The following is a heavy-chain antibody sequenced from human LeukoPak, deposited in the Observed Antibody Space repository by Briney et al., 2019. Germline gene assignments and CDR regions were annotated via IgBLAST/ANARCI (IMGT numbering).Heavy chain of an antibody. Sequence: GGSLRLSCAASGFTFSSYDMNWVRQAPGKGLEWVSYVSSSSSIIQYADSVKGRFTISRDNAKNTLYLQMNSLRAEDTAVYNCAREGDGDYVPFDYWGQGTLVTVSS. CDR2: VSSSSSII. D-gene: IGHD4-17*01. J-gene: IGHJ4*02. V-gene: IGHV3-48*04. CDR1: GFTFSSYD. CDR3: AREGDGDYVPFDY.